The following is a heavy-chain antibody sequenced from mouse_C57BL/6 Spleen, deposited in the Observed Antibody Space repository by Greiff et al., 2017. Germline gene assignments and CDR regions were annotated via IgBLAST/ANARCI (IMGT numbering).Heavy chain of an antibody. Sequence: DVKLVESGGGLVKPGGSLKLSCAASGFTFSSYAMSWVRQTPEKRLEWVATISDGGSYTYYPDNVKGRFTISRDNAKNNLYLQMSHLKSEDTAMYYCARAPYYYGSRDAMDYWGQGTSVTVSS. CDR1: GFTFSSYA. J-gene: IGHJ4*01. CDR3: ARAPYYYGSRDAMDY. CDR2: ISDGGSYT. D-gene: IGHD1-1*01. V-gene: IGHV5-4*03.